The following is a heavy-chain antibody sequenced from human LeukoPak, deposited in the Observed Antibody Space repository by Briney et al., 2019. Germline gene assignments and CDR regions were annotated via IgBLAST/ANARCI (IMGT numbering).Heavy chain of an antibody. Sequence: SETLSLTCTVSGGSIISGGYYWSWIRQHPGKGLEWIGYIYYSGSTYYNPSLKSRVTISVDTSKNQFSLKLSSVTAADTAVYYCARVGYYYDSRGYYPYFDYWGKGTLVTVSS. D-gene: IGHD3-22*01. CDR2: IYYSGST. J-gene: IGHJ4*02. V-gene: IGHV4-31*03. CDR1: GGSIISGGYY. CDR3: ARVGYYYDSRGYYPYFDY.